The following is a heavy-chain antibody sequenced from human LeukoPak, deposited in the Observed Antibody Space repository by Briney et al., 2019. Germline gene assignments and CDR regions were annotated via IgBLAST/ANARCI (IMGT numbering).Heavy chain of an antibody. CDR2: INHSGST. CDR1: GGSFSGYY. CDR3: ARWGTWIQLWSTDY. D-gene: IGHD5-18*01. V-gene: IGHV4-34*01. Sequence: PSETLSLTCAVYGGSFSGYYWSLIRQPPGKGLEWIGEINHSGSTNYNPSLKSRVTISVDTSKNQFSLKLSSVTAADTAVYYCARWGTWIQLWSTDYWGQGTLVTVSS. J-gene: IGHJ4*02.